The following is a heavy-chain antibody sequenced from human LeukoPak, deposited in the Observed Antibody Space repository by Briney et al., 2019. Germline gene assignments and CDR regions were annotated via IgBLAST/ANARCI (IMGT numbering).Heavy chain of an antibody. V-gene: IGHV3-7*03. D-gene: IGHD3-10*01. J-gene: IGHJ5*02. CDR3: ARDNGGWFDT. CDR2: IKQGGREE. CDR1: EFIFTYDG. Sequence: VSLRLASLASEFIFTYDGMIWVGQAPGKGREWVANIKQGGREEKYVSSVKGRFDISRDDAKSTLYLQMDSLSGDDTAVCYCARDNGGWFDTWGRGTLVTVSS.